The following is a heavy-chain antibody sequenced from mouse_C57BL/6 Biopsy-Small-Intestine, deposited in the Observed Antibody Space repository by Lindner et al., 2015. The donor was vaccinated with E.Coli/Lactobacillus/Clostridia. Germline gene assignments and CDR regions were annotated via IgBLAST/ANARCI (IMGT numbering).Heavy chain of an antibody. V-gene: IGHV1-81*01. J-gene: IGHJ4*01. D-gene: IGHD1-1*01. CDR1: GYTFTSYG. CDR3: AREGGSTVVTSYYYGMDY. Sequence: VQLQESGAELARPGASVKLSCKASGYTFTSYGITWVKQRTGQGLEWIGEIYPRSGNTYYNEKFKGKASLTADKSSSTAYMEIRSLTSEDSAVYFCAREGGSTVVTSYYYGMDYWGQGTSVTVSS. CDR2: IYPRSGNT.